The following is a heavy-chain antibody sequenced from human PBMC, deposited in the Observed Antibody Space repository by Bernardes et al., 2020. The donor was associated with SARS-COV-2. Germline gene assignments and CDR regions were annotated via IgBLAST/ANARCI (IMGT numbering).Heavy chain of an antibody. J-gene: IGHJ4*02. CDR1: GYRFISYG. CDR2: ISVYNGNR. CDR3: ARDPSYCTKTSCYLDH. V-gene: IGHV1-18*01. Sequence: SVKVSCKASGYRFISYGISWVRQAPGQGLEWVGRISVYNGNREYAQKVQGRVTMTTDTSTTTAYMELKNLKSDDTAVYYCARDPSYCTKTSCYLDHWGQGTLVTVSS. D-gene: IGHD2-2*01.